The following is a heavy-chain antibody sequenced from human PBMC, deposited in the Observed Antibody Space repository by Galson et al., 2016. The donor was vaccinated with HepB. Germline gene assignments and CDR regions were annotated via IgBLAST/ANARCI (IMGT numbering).Heavy chain of an antibody. J-gene: IGHJ4*02. D-gene: IGHD3-9*01. CDR3: VRGVYNVLTGFHRGYFDY. CDR2: IGGRGAKT. Sequence: SLRLSCAASGFTFSTYAMSWVRQAPGQGLEWVSGIGGRGAKTYYAASVKGRFTISRDNSRNTMYLQMNSLGDDDTAFYYCVRGVYNVLTGFHRGYFDYWGQGTLVTVSS. V-gene: IGHV3-23*01. CDR1: GFTFSTYA.